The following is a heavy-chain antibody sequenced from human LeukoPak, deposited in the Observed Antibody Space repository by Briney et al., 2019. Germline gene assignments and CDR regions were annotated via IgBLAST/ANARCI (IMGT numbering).Heavy chain of an antibody. CDR1: GFTFSSYK. J-gene: IGHJ4*02. CDR2: ISSSDFTM. V-gene: IGHV3-48*03. Sequence: GGSLRLSCAASGFTFSSYKMIWVRQAPGKGLEWVSYISSSDFTMDYADSVKGRFTISRDNAKNSLYLQMNSLRAEDTAVYYCARAGGGFGELFFYWGQGTLVTVSS. CDR3: ARAGGGFGELFFY. D-gene: IGHD3-10*01.